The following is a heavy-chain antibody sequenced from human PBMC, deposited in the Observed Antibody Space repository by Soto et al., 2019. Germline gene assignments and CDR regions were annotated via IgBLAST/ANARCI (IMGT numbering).Heavy chain of an antibody. CDR3: ARGYYGPGSYPNWFDP. D-gene: IGHD3-10*01. CDR2: IYYSGST. V-gene: IGHV4-31*03. J-gene: IGHJ5*02. CDR1: GGSISSGGYY. Sequence: SETLSLTCTVSGGSISSGGYYWSWIRQHPGKGLEWIGYIYYSGSTYYNPSLKSRVTISVDTSKNQFSLKLSSVTAADTAVYYCARGYYGPGSYPNWFDPWGQGTLVTVSS.